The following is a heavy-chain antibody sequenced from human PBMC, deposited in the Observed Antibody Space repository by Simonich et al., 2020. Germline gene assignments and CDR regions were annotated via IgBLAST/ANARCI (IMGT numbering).Heavy chain of an antibody. CDR1: GFTFSSYA. D-gene: IGHD2-15*01. CDR2: ISYDGINK. Sequence: QVQLVESGGGVVQPGRSLRLSCAASGFTFSSYAMHWVRQAPGKGLEGVEVISYDGINKYYADSVKGRFTISRDNSKNTLYLQMNSLRAEDTAVYYCAREGLLLDAFDIWGQGTMVTVSS. CDR3: AREGLLLDAFDI. V-gene: IGHV3-30*07. J-gene: IGHJ3*02.